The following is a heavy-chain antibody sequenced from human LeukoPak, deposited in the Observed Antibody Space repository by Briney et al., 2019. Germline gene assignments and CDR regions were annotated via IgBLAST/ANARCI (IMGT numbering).Heavy chain of an antibody. V-gene: IGHV3-23*01. CDR3: AKGKGNTWMFDY. CDR2: FSGVGGTS. J-gene: IGHJ4*02. Sequence: GGSLRLSCAASGFTLTNYAMNWVRQAPGKGLEWVPGFSGVGGTSSYADSVKGRFTISRDNSRNALFLQMNSLRADDTAVYHCAKGKGNTWMFDYWGQGTAVTVSS. D-gene: IGHD1-1*01. CDR1: GFTLTNYA.